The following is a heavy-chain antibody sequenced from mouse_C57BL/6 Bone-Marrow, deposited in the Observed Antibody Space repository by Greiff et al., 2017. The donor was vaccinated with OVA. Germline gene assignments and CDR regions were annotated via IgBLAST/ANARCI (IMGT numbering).Heavy chain of an antibody. V-gene: IGHV10-1*01. CDR3: VREDYDPYYAMDY. J-gene: IGHJ4*01. D-gene: IGHD2-4*01. Sequence: EVMLVESGGGLVQPKGSLKLSCAASGFSFNTYAMNWVRQAPGKGLEWVARIRSKSNNYATYYADSVKDRFTISRDDSESMLYLQMNNLKTEDTAMYYCVREDYDPYYAMDYWGQGTSVTVSS. CDR1: GFSFNTYA. CDR2: IRSKSNNYAT.